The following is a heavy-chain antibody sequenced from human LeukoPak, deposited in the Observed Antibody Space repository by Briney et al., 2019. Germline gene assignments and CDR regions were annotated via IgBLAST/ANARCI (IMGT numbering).Heavy chain of an antibody. V-gene: IGHV4-59*08. D-gene: IGHD6-19*01. J-gene: IGHJ4*02. CDR3: VRHGGFSSPAAV. CDR2: VSYSGTT. CDR1: GGSLNSYY. Sequence: SETLSLTCTVSGGSLNSYYWSWVRQPPGKGLEWIGYVSYSGTTKYNPSLENRVAISVDTSKNQFSLKLSSVTAADPAVYYCVRHGGFSSPAAVWGQGTLVTVSS.